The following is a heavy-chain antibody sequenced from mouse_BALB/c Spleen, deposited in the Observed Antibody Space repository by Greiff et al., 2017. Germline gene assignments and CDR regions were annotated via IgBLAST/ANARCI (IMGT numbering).Heavy chain of an antibody. CDR3: TTFDGYYVRFAY. J-gene: IGHJ3*01. V-gene: IGHV1S16*01. D-gene: IGHD2-3*01. CDR1: GYTFTSYY. CDR2: INPSNGGT. Sequence: QLQESGAELVKPGASVKLSCKASGYTFTSYYMYWVKQRPGQGLEWIGEINPSNGGTNFNEKFKSKATLTVDKSSSTAYMQLSSLTSEDSAVYYCTTFDGYYVRFAYWGQGTLVTVSA.